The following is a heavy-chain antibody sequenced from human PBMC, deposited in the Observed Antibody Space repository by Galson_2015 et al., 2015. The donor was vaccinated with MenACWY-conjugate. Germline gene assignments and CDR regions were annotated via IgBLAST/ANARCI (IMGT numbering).Heavy chain of an antibody. V-gene: IGHV3-53*01. J-gene: IGHJ6*02. CDR3: ARDRRFSSRGVVTSSRMDV. CDR1: GFSVSSEY. Sequence: SLRLSCAASGFSVSSEYMSWVRQAPGKGLEWVSIICRDGKTFYADSVQGRFIISRDNSKNTLYLQMNSLTAEDTAVYYCARDRRFSSRGVVTSSRMDVWGQGTTVTVSS. CDR2: ICRDGKT. D-gene: IGHD3-10*01.